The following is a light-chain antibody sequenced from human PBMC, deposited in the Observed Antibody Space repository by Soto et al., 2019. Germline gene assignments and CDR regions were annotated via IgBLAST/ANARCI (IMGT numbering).Light chain of an antibody. CDR3: QQYGSSPVYS. CDR2: GST. Sequence: EIVLTQSPGTLSLSPGERATLSCRASQSVSGNNLAWYQQQPGQAPMLLIYGSTTRATSIPGRFSSSGCGTDFTLSISRLEADDFVLYYCQQYGSSPVYSFGQGTKLEIK. CDR1: QSVSGNN. V-gene: IGKV3-20*01. J-gene: IGKJ2*03.